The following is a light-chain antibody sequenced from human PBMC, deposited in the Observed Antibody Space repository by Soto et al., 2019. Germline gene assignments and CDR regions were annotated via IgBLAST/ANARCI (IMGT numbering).Light chain of an antibody. J-gene: IGKJ5*01. CDR1: QSLLHITGETF. V-gene: IGKV2D-29*02. Sequence: DVVMTQTPLSLSVAPGERASISCKSSQSLLHITGETFLFWYLQKPGQSPQLLIYEVSTRVSGVPERFSGSGSGTDFTLEISRVETDDVGIYYCMQSTQLPPTFGHGTRLEIK. CDR2: EVS. CDR3: MQSTQLPPT.